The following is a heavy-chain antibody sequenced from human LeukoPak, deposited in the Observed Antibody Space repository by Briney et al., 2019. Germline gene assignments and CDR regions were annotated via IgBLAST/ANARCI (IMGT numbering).Heavy chain of an antibody. CDR2: TSSSSSYI. D-gene: IGHD5-24*01. Sequence: SGGSLRLSCAASGFTFSSYSMNWVRQAPGKGLEWVSSTSSSSSYIYYADSVKGRFTISRDNAKNSLYLQMNSLRAEDTAVYYCARGDGYLYYFDYWGQGTLVTVSS. CDR1: GFTFSSYS. J-gene: IGHJ4*02. V-gene: IGHV3-21*01. CDR3: ARGDGYLYYFDY.